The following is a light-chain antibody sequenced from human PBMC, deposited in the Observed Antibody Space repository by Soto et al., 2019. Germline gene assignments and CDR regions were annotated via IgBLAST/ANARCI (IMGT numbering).Light chain of an antibody. CDR1: QSVSSSY. CDR2: GAS. J-gene: IGKJ1*01. V-gene: IGKV3-20*01. CDR3: QQYGSSPRT. Sequence: EIVLTQSPGTLSLSPGERATLSCRASQSVSSSYLAWYQQKPGQAPRLLIYGASSRATVIPDRFSGSGSGTDFTLPISGLEPEDFAVYYCQQYGSSPRTFGQGTKVEIK.